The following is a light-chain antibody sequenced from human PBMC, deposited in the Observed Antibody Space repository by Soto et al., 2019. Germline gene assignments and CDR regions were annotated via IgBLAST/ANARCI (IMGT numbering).Light chain of an antibody. CDR2: GTS. V-gene: IGKV3-20*01. Sequence: ETVLTQSPCTVSFSPGERATLSCRASQSVSSSSLAWYQQRPGQAPRLLIYGTSSRATGIPDRFSGSGSGTDFTLTISRLEPEDFAVYFCQRYGSSPLITFGQGTRLEIK. CDR1: QSVSSSS. J-gene: IGKJ5*01. CDR3: QRYGSSPLIT.